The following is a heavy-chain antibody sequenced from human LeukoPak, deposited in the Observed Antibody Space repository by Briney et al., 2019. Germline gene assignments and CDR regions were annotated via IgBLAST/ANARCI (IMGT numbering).Heavy chain of an antibody. J-gene: IGHJ4*02. CDR3: ARDFSGYYYYFDY. Sequence: ASVKVSCKASGYTFTSCAMHWVRQAPGQRLEWMGWINAGNGNTKYSQKFQGRVTITRDTSASTAYMELSSLRSEDTAVYYCARDFSGYYYYFDYWGQGTLVTVSS. V-gene: IGHV1-3*01. CDR2: INAGNGNT. D-gene: IGHD3-22*01. CDR1: GYTFTSCA.